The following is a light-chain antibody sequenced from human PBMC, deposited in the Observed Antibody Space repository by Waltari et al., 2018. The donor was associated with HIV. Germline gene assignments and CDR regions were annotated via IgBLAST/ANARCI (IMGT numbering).Light chain of an antibody. J-gene: IGLJ3*02. CDR1: SSNIGSNY. Sequence: QSVLTQPPSASGTPGQSVTISCSGSSSNIGSNYVYWYQQLPGTAPKLLIYRNKQRPSGFPDRFSGFKSGTSASLAISGLRSEDEADYYCAAWDDNLSGWVFGGGSKLTIL. CDR2: RNK. CDR3: AAWDDNLSGWV. V-gene: IGLV1-47*01.